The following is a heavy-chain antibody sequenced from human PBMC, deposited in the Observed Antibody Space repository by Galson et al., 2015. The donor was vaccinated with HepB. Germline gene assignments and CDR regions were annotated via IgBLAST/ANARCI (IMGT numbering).Heavy chain of an antibody. CDR2: FDPEDGET. Sequence: SVKVSCKVSGYTLTELSMHWVRQAPGKGLEWMGGFDPEDGETIYAQKFQGRVTMTEDTSTDTAYMELSSLRSEDTAVYYCATEAIHVDTANYYYYGMDVWGQGTTVTVSS. D-gene: IGHD5-18*01. V-gene: IGHV1-24*01. CDR1: GYTLTELS. CDR3: ATEAIHVDTANYYYYGMDV. J-gene: IGHJ6*02.